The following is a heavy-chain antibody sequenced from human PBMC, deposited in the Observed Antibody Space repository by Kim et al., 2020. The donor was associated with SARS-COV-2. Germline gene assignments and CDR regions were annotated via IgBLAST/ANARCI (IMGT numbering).Heavy chain of an antibody. V-gene: IGHV3-30*07. J-gene: IGHJ4*02. CDR3: ARGFTFGGVIVLCDY. Sequence: DAVKGRCTITIDNAKNTLYLQMNSLRAEDTAVYYCARGFTFGGVIVLCDYWGQGTLVTVSS. D-gene: IGHD3-16*02.